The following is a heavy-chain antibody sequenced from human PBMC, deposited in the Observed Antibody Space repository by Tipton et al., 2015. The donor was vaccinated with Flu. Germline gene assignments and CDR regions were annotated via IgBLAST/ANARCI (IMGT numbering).Heavy chain of an antibody. D-gene: IGHD3-16*01. CDR3: ARVWGYSYYFDF. CDR1: GFTFSSYE. CDR2: ISSSGSTI. J-gene: IGHJ4*02. V-gene: IGHV3-48*03. Sequence: SLRLSCAASGFTFSSYEMNWARQAPGKGLEWVSYISSSGSTIYFADSVKGRFTISRDNAKNSLYLQMHSLRAEDTAVYYCARVWGYSYYFDFWAQGTLVTVSS.